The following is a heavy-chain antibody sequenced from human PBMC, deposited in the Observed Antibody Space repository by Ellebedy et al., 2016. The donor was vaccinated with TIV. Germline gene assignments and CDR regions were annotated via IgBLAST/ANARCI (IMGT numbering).Heavy chain of an antibody. CDR1: GFTFSNYW. J-gene: IGHJ4*02. CDR3: ARDQWLGRAYYFDY. Sequence: GESLKISCAASGFTFSNYWMSWVRQAPGKGLEWVANIKQDGSEKYYMDSVKGRFSISRDNAKNSLYVQMNSLTDEDTAVYYCARDQWLGRAYYFDYWGQGTLLTVSS. D-gene: IGHD6-19*01. CDR2: IKQDGSEK. V-gene: IGHV3-7*01.